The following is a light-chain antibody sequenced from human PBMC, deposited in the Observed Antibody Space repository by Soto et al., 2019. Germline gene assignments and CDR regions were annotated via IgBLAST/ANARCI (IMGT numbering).Light chain of an antibody. V-gene: IGLV3-21*04. Sequence: SYELTQPPSVSVAPGKTARITCGGNNIGSKSVHWYQQKPGQAPVLVIYYDSDRPSGIPERFSGSNSGNTAILTISRVEAGDEADYYCQVWDSSSDHHYVFGTGTKVTVL. CDR3: QVWDSSSDHHYV. J-gene: IGLJ1*01. CDR2: YDS. CDR1: NIGSKS.